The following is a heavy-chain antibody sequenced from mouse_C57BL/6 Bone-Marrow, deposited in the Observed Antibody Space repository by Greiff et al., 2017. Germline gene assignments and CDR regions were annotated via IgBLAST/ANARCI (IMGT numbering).Heavy chain of an antibody. D-gene: IGHD2-4*01. CDR3: TTTMKRAWFAY. J-gene: IGHJ3*01. V-gene: IGHV14-4*01. CDR1: GFNIKDDY. CDR2: IDPENGDP. Sequence: EVQLQESGAELVRPGASVKLSCTASGFNIKDDYMHWVKQRPEQGLEWIGWIDPENGDPESASKFQGKATITADTSSNTAYLQLSSLTSEDTAVYYCTTTMKRAWFAYWGQGTLVTVSA.